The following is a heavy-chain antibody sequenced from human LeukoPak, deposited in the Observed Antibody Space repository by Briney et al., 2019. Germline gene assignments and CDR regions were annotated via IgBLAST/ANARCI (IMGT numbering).Heavy chain of an antibody. CDR3: ARGVYYYDSSGYYPGWYFDL. V-gene: IGHV1-8*01. J-gene: IGHJ2*01. CDR2: MNHNSGNT. CDR1: GCTFTSYD. Sequence: ASVKVSCKASGCTFTSYDINWVRQATGQGLEWMGWMNHNSGNTGYAQKFQGRVTMTRNTSISTAYMELSSLRSEDTAVYYCARGVYYYDSSGYYPGWYFDLWGRGTLVTVSS. D-gene: IGHD3-22*01.